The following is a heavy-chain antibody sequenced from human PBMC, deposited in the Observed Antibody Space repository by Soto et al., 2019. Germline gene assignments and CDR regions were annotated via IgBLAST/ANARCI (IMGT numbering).Heavy chain of an antibody. J-gene: IGHJ5*02. V-gene: IGHV4-39*01. CDR1: GGSISSGSYY. CDR2: IYYSGST. CDR3: ASPKIAFYNWFDP. D-gene: IGHD3-3*02. Sequence: SETLSLTCTVSGGSISSGSYYWGWIRQPPGKGLEWIGSIYYSGSTYYNPSLKSRVTISVDTSKNQFSLKLSSVTAADTAVYYCASPKIAFYNWFDPWGQGTLVTVSS.